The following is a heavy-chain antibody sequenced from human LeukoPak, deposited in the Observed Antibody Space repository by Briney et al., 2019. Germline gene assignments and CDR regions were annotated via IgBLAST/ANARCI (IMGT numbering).Heavy chain of an antibody. J-gene: IGHJ5*02. V-gene: IGHV3-20*04. D-gene: IGHD2-2*02. CDR3: ARDPEDIVVVPAAIPGSSFDP. CDR2: INWNGGSI. CDR1: GFTFDDYG. Sequence: GGSLRLSCAASGFTFDDYGMSWVRQAPGKGLEWVSGINWNGGSIGYADSVKGRFTIARDNAKNSLYLQMNSLRAEDTALYYCARDPEDIVVVPAAIPGSSFDPWGQGTLVTVSS.